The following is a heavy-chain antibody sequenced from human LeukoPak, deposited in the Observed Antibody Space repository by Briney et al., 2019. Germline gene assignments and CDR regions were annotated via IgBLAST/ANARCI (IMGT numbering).Heavy chain of an antibody. Sequence: GGSLRLSCAASGFTFSSYWMSWVRQAPGKGLEWVASIDQDGSDKFSVDSVKGRFTISRDNARNSMYLQMNSLRAEDTAVYYCARATLGWFDPWGQGTLVTVSS. CDR1: GFTFSSYW. CDR2: IDQDGSDK. D-gene: IGHD7-27*01. CDR3: ARATLGWFDP. J-gene: IGHJ5*02. V-gene: IGHV3-7*01.